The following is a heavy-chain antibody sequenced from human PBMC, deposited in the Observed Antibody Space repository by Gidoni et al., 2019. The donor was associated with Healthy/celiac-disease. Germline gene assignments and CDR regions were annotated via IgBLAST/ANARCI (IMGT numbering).Heavy chain of an antibody. CDR2: IIPILGIA. V-gene: IGHV1-69*04. Sequence: QVQLVQYGAAVKKPGSSVKVSCKASGGTFSSYAISGVRQAPGQGLEWMGRIIPILGIANYAQKFQGRVTITADKSTSTAYMELSSLRSEDTAVYYCARETAFSEYSSSFDYWGQGTLVTVSS. CDR1: GGTFSSYA. CDR3: ARETAFSEYSSSFDY. J-gene: IGHJ4*02. D-gene: IGHD6-6*01.